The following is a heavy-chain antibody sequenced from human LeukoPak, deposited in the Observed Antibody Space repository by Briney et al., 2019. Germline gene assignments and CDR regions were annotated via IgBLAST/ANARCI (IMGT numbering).Heavy chain of an antibody. CDR3: AVGPEVPFFDY. J-gene: IGHJ4*02. CDR1: GYSFTSYW. Sequence: GQSLKISCEGSGYSFTSYWIGWVGQMPGKGLEWMGIIYPGDFDTRYSPSFQGQVTISADKSISTAYLQWSSLKASDTAMYYCAVGPEVPFFDYWGQGTLVTVSS. V-gene: IGHV5-51*01. CDR2: IYPGDFDT. D-gene: IGHD1-14*01.